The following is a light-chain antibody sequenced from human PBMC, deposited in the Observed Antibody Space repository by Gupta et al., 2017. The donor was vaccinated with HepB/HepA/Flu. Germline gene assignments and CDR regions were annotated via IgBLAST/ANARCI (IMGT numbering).Light chain of an antibody. CDR2: KDS. CDR1: ALPKQF. Sequence: SYELTQPPSVSVYPGQTARLTCSGDALPKQFAYWYQQKPGQAPLLVIYKDSGRPSGIPWRFSGSSSGTTVTLTISGGQAEEEADYYCQSTDSSGSYVVFGGGTKLTVL. V-gene: IGLV3-25*02. CDR3: QSTDSSGSYVV. J-gene: IGLJ2*01.